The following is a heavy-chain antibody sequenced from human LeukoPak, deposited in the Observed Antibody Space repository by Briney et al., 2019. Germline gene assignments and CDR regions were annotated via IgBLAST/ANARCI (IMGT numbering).Heavy chain of an antibody. Sequence: SETLSLTCTVSRGSISGYYWSWIRQPAGKGLEWIGRIHITQTTNHNPSLESRVTMSVDPSKDQFSLRLRSVTAADTAVYYCARGAPDALAVEYNWLDPWGQGTLVTVSS. CDR3: ARGAPDALAVEYNWLDP. V-gene: IGHV4-4*07. CDR2: IHITQTT. CDR1: RGSISGYY. J-gene: IGHJ5*02. D-gene: IGHD2-15*01.